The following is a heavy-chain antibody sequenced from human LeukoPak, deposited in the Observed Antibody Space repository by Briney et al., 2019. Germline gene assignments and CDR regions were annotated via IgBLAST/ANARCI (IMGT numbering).Heavy chain of an antibody. V-gene: IGHV1-69*04. D-gene: IGHD5-18*01. CDR2: IIPILGIA. CDR1: GGTFSSYA. Sequence: SVKVSCKASGGTFSSYAISWMRQAPGQGLEWMGRIIPILGIANYAQKFQGRVTITAGKSTSTAYMELSSLRSEDTAVYYCARGDTAMLEDYWGQGTLVTVSS. J-gene: IGHJ4*02. CDR3: ARGDTAMLEDY.